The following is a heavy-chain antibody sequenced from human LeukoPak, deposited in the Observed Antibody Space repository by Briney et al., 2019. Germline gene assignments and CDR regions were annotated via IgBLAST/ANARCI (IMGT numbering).Heavy chain of an antibody. CDR3: ATAIEGSGSPQMYYYYYGMDV. CDR2: FDPEDGET. V-gene: IGHV1-24*01. J-gene: IGHJ6*02. D-gene: IGHD3-10*01. Sequence: ASVNVSCKVSGYTLTELSMHWVRQAPGKGLDWMGGFDPEDGETIYAQKFQGRVTMTEDTSTDTAYMELSSLRSEDTAVYYCATAIEGSGSPQMYYYYYGMDVWGQGTTVTVSS. CDR1: GYTLTELS.